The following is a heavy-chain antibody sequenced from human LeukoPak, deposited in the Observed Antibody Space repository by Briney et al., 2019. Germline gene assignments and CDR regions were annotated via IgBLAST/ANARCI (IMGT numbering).Heavy chain of an antibody. D-gene: IGHD6-19*01. CDR2: ISYGGSNK. CDR3: ASYSIAVAGSYYFDY. J-gene: IGHJ4*02. Sequence: GGSLRLSCAASGFTFSSYAMHWVRQAPGKGLEWVAVISYGGSNKYYADSVKGRFTISRDNSKNTLYLQMNSLRAEDTAVYYCASYSIAVAGSYYFDYWGQGTLVTVSS. CDR1: GFTFSSYA. V-gene: IGHV3-30-3*01.